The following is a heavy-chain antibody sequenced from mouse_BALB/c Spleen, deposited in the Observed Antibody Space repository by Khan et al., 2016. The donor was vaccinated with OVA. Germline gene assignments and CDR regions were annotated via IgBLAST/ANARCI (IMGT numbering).Heavy chain of an antibody. V-gene: IGHV5-9-3*01. CDR2: ISSGGHYT. CDR1: GFTFSSYA. J-gene: IGHJ4*01. Sequence: EVELVESGGGLVKPGGSLKLSCSASGFTFSSYAMSWVRQTPEKRLELVATISSGGHYTFYPDSVKGRSTISSDNARNTLYLQMSSLRSEDTAMYYCARSLVDYHAMDYWGQGTSVTVSS. D-gene: IGHD2-2*01. CDR3: ARSLVDYHAMDY.